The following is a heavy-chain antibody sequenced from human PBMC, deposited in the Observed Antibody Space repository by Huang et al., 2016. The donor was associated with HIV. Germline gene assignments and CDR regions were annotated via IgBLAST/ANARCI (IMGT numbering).Heavy chain of an antibody. J-gene: IGHJ4*02. D-gene: IGHD3-22*01. CDR1: GVPIRSGGFF. CDR2: IYYTATT. CDR3: ARAPCDSRGFYW. Sequence: QVRLQESGPGLVRPSQTLALTCIVSGVPIRSGGFFWTWVRRPPERGLAWIGYIYYTATTHYNPSLKGRLTTSVDLSKMQFHLKVNSVTAADTAVYYCARAPCDSRGFYWWGQGTLVTVSS. V-gene: IGHV4-30-4*08.